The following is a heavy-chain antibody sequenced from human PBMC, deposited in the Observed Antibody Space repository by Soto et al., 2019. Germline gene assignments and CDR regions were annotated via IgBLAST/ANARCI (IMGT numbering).Heavy chain of an antibody. Sequence: GESLKISCKGSGYSFTSYWIGWVRQMPGKGLERMGIIYPGDSDTRYSPSFQGQVTISADKSISTAYLKWSSLKASDTAMYYCARPGRVTMVRGAVDYYYGMDVWGQGTTVTVSS. V-gene: IGHV5-51*01. CDR2: IYPGDSDT. J-gene: IGHJ6*02. D-gene: IGHD3-10*01. CDR1: GYSFTSYW. CDR3: ARPGRVTMVRGAVDYYYGMDV.